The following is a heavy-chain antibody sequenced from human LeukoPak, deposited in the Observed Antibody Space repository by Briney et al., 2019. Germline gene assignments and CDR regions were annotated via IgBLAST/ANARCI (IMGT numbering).Heavy chain of an antibody. Sequence: PGGSLRLSCAASGFTFSSYWMSWVRQAPGKGLEWVANIKQDGSEKYYVDSVKGRFTISKDNAKNSLYLQMNSLRAEDTAVYYCARDRVTKQAPPGYWGQGTLVTASS. D-gene: IGHD2-8*01. CDR2: IKQDGSEK. CDR3: ARDRVTKQAPPGY. V-gene: IGHV3-7*01. J-gene: IGHJ4*02. CDR1: GFTFSSYW.